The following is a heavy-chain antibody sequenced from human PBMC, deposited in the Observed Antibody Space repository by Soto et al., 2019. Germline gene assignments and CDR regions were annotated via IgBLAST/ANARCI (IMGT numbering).Heavy chain of an antibody. D-gene: IGHD2-2*01. V-gene: IGHV4-31*11. CDR3: ARAEITTFAH. J-gene: IGHJ4*02. Sequence: PSGSLSLTCAVCGSSFSGYYWSLIRQHPGKGLEWIGYIYYSGSTYYNPSLKSRVTISVYRNQYQFTLNLRSVTAAVMSVDYSARAEITTFAHWGQGTLVPVSP. CDR1: GSSFSGYY. CDR2: IYYSGST.